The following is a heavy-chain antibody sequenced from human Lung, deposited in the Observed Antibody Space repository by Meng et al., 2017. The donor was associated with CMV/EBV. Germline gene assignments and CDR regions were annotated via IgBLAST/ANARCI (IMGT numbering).Heavy chain of an antibody. V-gene: IGHV1-2*02. CDR3: ARDGCSGISCYAPANFGMDV. CDR2: INPNSGHT. Sequence: ASVXVSXXASGSTFSIYYTHWVRQAPGQGLEWMGWINPNSGHTNYAQKFQGRVTMTRDTSISTAYMELSRLRSDDTAVYYCARDGCSGISCYAPANFGMDVWGQGTTVTVSS. J-gene: IGHJ6*02. CDR1: GSTFSIYY. D-gene: IGHD2-2*01.